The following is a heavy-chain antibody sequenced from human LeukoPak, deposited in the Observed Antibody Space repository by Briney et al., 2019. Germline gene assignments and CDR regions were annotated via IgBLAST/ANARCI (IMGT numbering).Heavy chain of an antibody. Sequence: ASVKVSLKSTGYTFTSYGISWVRQAPGQGLAWVRWINAYIGNTNYAQKFQGSVTLTTDTSTSTAYLDLRSLRSDDTAVSVCARFGFWSGYYEYNWFDPWGQGTLVTVSS. CDR1: GYTFTSYG. J-gene: IGHJ5*02. D-gene: IGHD3-3*01. CDR3: ARFGFWSGYYEYNWFDP. V-gene: IGHV1-18*01. CDR2: INAYIGNT.